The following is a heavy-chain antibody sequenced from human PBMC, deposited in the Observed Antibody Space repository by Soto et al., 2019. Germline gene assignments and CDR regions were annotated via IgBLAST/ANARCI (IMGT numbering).Heavy chain of an antibody. V-gene: IGHV1-2*02. Sequence: ASVKVSCKASGYSFSDYYIHWVRRAPGQGLEWMGWIDPNSGDTNFAQRFQGRVTMTRDTSISTAYMELTSLRAEDTAVYYCAISLDWNYPLGMDVWGQGTTVTVSS. CDR3: AISLDWNYPLGMDV. CDR2: IDPNSGDT. D-gene: IGHD1-7*01. CDR1: GYSFSDYY. J-gene: IGHJ6*02.